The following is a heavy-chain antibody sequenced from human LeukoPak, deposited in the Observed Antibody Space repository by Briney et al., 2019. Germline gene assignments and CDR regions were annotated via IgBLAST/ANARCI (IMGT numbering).Heavy chain of an antibody. D-gene: IGHD3-10*01. CDR3: ARDIWFGELFSYYYMDV. CDR1: GYSISSGYY. V-gene: IGHV4-38-2*02. CDR2: IYHSGNT. Sequence: SETLSLTCTVSGYSISSGYYWGWIRQPPGKGLEWIGSIYHSGNTYYNPSLKSRVTISVDTSKNQFSLKLSSVTAADTAVYYCARDIWFGELFSYYYMDVWGKGTTVTISS. J-gene: IGHJ6*03.